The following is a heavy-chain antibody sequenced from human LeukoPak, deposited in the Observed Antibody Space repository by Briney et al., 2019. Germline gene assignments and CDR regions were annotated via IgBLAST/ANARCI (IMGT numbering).Heavy chain of an antibody. J-gene: IGHJ4*02. CDR2: IGTAGDT. CDR3: ARATAAGFDY. Sequence: TGGSLRLSCAASGFTFSSYDMHWVRQATGKGLEWVSAIGTAGDTYYPGSVKGRFPISREHAKNSLYLQMNSLRAGDTAVYYCARATAAGFDYWGQGTLVAVSS. D-gene: IGHD6-13*01. CDR1: GFTFSSYD. V-gene: IGHV3-13*01.